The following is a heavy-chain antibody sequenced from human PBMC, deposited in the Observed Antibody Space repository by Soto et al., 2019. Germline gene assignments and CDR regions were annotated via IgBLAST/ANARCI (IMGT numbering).Heavy chain of an antibody. V-gene: IGHV3-30*03. CDR1: GFSLGSHG. J-gene: IGHJ4*02. D-gene: IGHD2-15*01. CDR3: ARGHYYYWSGGVDH. Sequence: QVQLVESGGGVVQPGTSLRLSCVASGFSLGSHGMHWVRQAPGKGLEWVALISYNGDKQYYADFVKGRFIISRDNSKNTLFLQINSLRLDDTAVYYCARGHYYYWSGGVDHWGQGALVTVSS. CDR2: ISYNGDKQ.